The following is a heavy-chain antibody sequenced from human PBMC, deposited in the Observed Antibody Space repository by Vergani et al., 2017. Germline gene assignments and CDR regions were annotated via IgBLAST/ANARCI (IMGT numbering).Heavy chain of an antibody. J-gene: IGHJ3*02. V-gene: IGHV4-31*03. Sequence: QVQLQESGPGLVKPSQTLSLTCTVSGGSISSGGYYWSWIRQHPGKGLEWIGYIYYSGSTYYNPSLKSRVTISIDTSKNQFSLKLSSVTAADTAVYYCARRMATILRSHRRGAFDIWGQGTMVTVSS. CDR2: IYYSGST. CDR1: GGSISSGGYY. D-gene: IGHD5-24*01. CDR3: ARRMATILRSHRRGAFDI.